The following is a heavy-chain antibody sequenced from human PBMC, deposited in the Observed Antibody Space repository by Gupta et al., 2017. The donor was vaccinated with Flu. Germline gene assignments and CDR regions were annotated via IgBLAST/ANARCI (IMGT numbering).Heavy chain of an antibody. CDR1: GFTFSSDA. CDR2: ISGSGGST. J-gene: IGHJ1*01. V-gene: IGHV3-23*01. Sequence: EVQLLESGGGLVQPGGSLRLSCAASGFTFSSDAMSWVRQAPGKGLGGVSAISGSGGSTYYADSVKGRFTISRDNSKNTLYLQMNSLRAEDTAVYYCAKGLPQIADFQHWGQGTLVTVSS. CDR3: AKGLPQIADFQH.